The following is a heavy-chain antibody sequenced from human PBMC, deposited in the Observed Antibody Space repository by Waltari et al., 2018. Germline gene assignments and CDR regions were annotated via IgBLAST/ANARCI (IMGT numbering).Heavy chain of an antibody. CDR2: FDPKDGQT. J-gene: IGHJ6*02. V-gene: IGHV1-24*01. D-gene: IGHD3-16*01. CDR1: GYTLNELS. Sequence: QVQLVQSGAEVKKPGASVRVSCKLSGYTLNELSMVWVRQARGKGDEGVGGFDPKDGQTIYAEKFQGRVTMTEDTSTDTAYMELSSLKSEDTAVYYCATSSPLIWGSYNGWDVWGQGTTVTVSS. CDR3: ATSSPLIWGSYNGWDV.